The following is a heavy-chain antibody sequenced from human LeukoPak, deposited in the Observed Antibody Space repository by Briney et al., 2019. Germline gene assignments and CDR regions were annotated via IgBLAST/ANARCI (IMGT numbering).Heavy chain of an antibody. Sequence: PGGSLRLSCAASGFTFSSYAMSWVRQAPGKGLEWVSAISGSGGSTYYADSVKGRFTISRDNSKNTLYLQMNSLRAEDTAVYYCANWDIVVVVAATGYYYMDVWGKGTMVTVSS. V-gene: IGHV3-23*01. CDR1: GFTFSSYA. D-gene: IGHD2-15*01. J-gene: IGHJ6*03. CDR3: ANWDIVVVVAATGYYYMDV. CDR2: ISGSGGST.